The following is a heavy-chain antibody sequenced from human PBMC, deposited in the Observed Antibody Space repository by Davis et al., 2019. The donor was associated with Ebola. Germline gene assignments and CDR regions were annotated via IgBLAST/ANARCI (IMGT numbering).Heavy chain of an antibody. Sequence: AASVKVSCKASGYTFTGYSIHWVRQAPGQGLEWMGRINPNIGVTNYAQKFQGRVTMTRDTSISTAYMELSRLRSDDTAVYYCARGDGVSTLNYYYYGMDVWGKGTTVTVSS. CDR2: INPNIGVT. J-gene: IGHJ6*04. CDR3: ARGDGVSTLNYYYYGMDV. V-gene: IGHV1-2*06. D-gene: IGHD5-24*01. CDR1: GYTFTGYS.